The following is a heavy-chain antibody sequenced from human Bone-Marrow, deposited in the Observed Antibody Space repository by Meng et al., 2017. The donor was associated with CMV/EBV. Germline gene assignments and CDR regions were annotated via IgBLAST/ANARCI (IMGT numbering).Heavy chain of an antibody. CDR2: IKEDGSVK. Sequence: GESLKISCAASGFTFTAYWMSWVRQAPGKGLEWVANIKEDGSVKYYVDSVRGRFTISRDNGKKSVYLQMGSLRAEDTAVYYCASGVFYYYGMDVWGQGTTVTVSS. V-gene: IGHV3-7*03. J-gene: IGHJ6*02. CDR1: GFTFTAYW. CDR3: ASGVFYYYGMDV. D-gene: IGHD3-10*01.